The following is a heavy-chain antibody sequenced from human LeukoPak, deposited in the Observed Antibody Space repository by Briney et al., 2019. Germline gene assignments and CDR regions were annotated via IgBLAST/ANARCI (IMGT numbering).Heavy chain of an antibody. CDR2: ERFDGSNK. J-gene: IGHJ4*02. D-gene: IGHD3-10*01. V-gene: IGHV3-30*02. CDR3: AKDIDYYGSGSFLDY. Sequence: GGSLRLSCAASAFTFSNYGMHWVRQAPGKGLEWVAFERFDGSNKYYADSVKGRFTISRDNSKNTLYLQMNSLRPEDTAVYYCAKDIDYYGSGSFLDYWGQGTLVTVSS. CDR1: AFTFSNYG.